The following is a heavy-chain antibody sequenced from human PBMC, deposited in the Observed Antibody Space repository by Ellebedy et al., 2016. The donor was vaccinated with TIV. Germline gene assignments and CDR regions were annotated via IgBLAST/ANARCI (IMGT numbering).Heavy chain of an antibody. D-gene: IGHD6-13*01. CDR2: INHSGST. CDR3: ARRTLIGGYSSSWYYFDY. V-gene: IGHV4-39*07. J-gene: IGHJ4*02. Sequence: SETLSLTCTVSGGSISSSSYYWGWIRQPPGKGLEWIGEINHSGSTNYNPSLKSRVTISVDTSKNQFSLKLSSVTAADTAVYYCARRTLIGGYSSSWYYFDYWGQGTLVTVSS. CDR1: GGSISSSSYY.